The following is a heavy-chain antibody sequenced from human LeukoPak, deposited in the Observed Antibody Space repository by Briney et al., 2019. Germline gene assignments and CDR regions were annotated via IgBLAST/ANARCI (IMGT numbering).Heavy chain of an antibody. J-gene: IGHJ4*02. V-gene: IGHV3-48*01. CDR1: EFTFSSYS. CDR2: ITNSGNSK. CDR3: AGGTLTFDY. D-gene: IGHD2-2*01. Sequence: GGSLRLSCAASEFTFSSYSMNWVRQAPGKGLEWVSYITNSGNSKSYADSVKGRFTISRDNTKNSLYLQMNGLRAEDTAVYYCAGGTLTFDYWGQGTLVTVSS.